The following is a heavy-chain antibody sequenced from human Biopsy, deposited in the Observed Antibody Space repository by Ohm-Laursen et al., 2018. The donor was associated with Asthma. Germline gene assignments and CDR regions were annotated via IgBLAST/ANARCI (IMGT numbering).Heavy chain of an antibody. D-gene: IGHD3-22*01. CDR3: AKSADYYDSTDYLDF. J-gene: IGHJ4*01. V-gene: IGHV3-9*01. Sequence: SLRLSCAASGFSFDDCAMHWVRQAPGKGLEWVSSISWNSGNIDYAVSVKGRFTISRDNAKNSLYLQMHSLRPEDTAFYYCAKSADYYDSTDYLDFWGRGTLVTVSS. CDR2: ISWNSGNI. CDR1: GFSFDDCA.